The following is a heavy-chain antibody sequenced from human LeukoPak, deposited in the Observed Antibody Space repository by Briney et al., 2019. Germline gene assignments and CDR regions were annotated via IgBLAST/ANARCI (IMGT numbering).Heavy chain of an antibody. CDR2: INSNTGNP. Sequence: EASVKVSCKASGYTFTSYAMNWVRQAPGQGLEWMGWINSNTGNPMYAQGFTGRFVFSLDTSVNTAYLQSSSLKSEDTAVYYCARDGANTFGGVIVTQNFDYWGQGTLVTVSS. CDR1: GYTFTSYA. D-gene: IGHD3-16*02. J-gene: IGHJ4*02. V-gene: IGHV7-4-1*02. CDR3: ARDGANTFGGVIVTQNFDY.